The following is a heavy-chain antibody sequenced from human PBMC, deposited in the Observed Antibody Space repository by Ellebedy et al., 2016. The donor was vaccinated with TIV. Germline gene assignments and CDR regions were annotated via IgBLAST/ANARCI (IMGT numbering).Heavy chain of an antibody. CDR1: GYSFTSYW. CDR3: ARATMVRGGWASYGMDV. CDR2: IYPGDSAT. J-gene: IGHJ6*02. D-gene: IGHD3-10*01. V-gene: IGHV5-51*01. Sequence: GESLKISCKGSGYSFTSYWIGWVRQMPGKGLEWMGIIYPGDSATRYSPSFQGKVTISADKSISTAYLQWSSLKATDTAMYYCARATMVRGGWASYGMDVWGQGTTVTVSS.